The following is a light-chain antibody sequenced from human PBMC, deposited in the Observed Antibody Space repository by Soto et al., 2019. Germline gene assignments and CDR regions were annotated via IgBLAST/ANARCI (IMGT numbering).Light chain of an antibody. CDR1: SSDIGSYKL. J-gene: IGLJ1*01. CDR2: EVI. CDR3: CSYAGSSTFDV. V-gene: IGLV2-23*02. Sequence: QSALTQPASVSGSPGQSITISCTGTSSDIGSYKLVSWYQQHPGKAPKLVIYEVIKRPSGISSRFSGSKSGNTASLTISGLQADDEADYYCCSYAGSSTFDVFGTGTKLTVL.